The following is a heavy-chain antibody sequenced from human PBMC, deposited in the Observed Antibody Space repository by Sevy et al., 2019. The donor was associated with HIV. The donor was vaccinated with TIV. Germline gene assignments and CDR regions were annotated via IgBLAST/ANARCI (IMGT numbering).Heavy chain of an antibody. J-gene: IGHJ6*03. V-gene: IGHV4-4*07. CDR3: VHSSSHQPLHYYYYMDV. D-gene: IGHD2-2*01. CDR1: GDSMSGYY. CDR2: IYTSGST. Sequence: SETLSLTCTVSGDSMSGYYWSWIRQPAGKGLEWIGRIYTSGSTYYNPSLKSRVTLSIDTSKNQFSLRLSSVTAADAAVYFFVHSSSHQPLHYYYYMDVWGKGTSVTVSS.